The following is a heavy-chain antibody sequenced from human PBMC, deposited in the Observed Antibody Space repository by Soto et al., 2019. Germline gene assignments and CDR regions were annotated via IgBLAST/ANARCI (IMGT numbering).Heavy chain of an antibody. J-gene: IGHJ1*01. Sequence: QVQLVESGGGVVQPGRSLRLSCAASGFTFSSYGMHWVRQAPGKGLEWVAVISYDGSNKYYADSVKGRFTISRDNSKNTLYLQMNSLRAEDTAVYYCASNSWYDEYFQHWGQGTLVTVSS. CDR3: ASNSWYDEYFQH. D-gene: IGHD6-13*01. CDR1: GFTFSSYG. CDR2: ISYDGSNK. V-gene: IGHV3-30*03.